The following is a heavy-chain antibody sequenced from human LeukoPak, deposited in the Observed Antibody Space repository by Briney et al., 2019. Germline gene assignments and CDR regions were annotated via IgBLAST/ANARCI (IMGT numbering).Heavy chain of an antibody. D-gene: IGHD6-13*01. CDR3: ARSKQQLALWAFDI. CDR2: IIPIFGTA. V-gene: IGHV1-69*06. J-gene: IGHJ3*02. Sequence: SVKVSCKAFGGTFSSYTISWVRQAPGQGLEWMGGIIPIFGTANYAQKFQGRVTITADKSTSTAYMELSSLRSEDTAVYYCARSKQQLALWAFDIWGQGTMVTVSS. CDR1: GGTFSSYT.